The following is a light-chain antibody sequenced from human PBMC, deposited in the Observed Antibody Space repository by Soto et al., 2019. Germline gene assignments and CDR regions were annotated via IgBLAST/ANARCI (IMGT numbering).Light chain of an antibody. V-gene: IGKV3-15*01. J-gene: IGKJ4*01. Sequence: TQSAGALSLSPEEGATLSCRASQTVSGNYLAWYQQKPGQAPRLLIYGASTRATGIPARFSGSGSGTEFTLTISSLQSEDYAVYYCHTYKNWPPLPSGGGAK. CDR2: GAS. CDR3: HTYKNWPPLP. CDR1: QTVSGN.